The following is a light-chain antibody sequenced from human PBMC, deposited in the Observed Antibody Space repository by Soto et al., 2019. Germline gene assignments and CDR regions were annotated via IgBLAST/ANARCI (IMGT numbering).Light chain of an antibody. J-gene: IGKJ1*01. CDR3: HQHGGSPET. CDR1: QYINTR. V-gene: IGKV3-20*01. CDR2: RAS. Sequence: EIVFTQSPATQSSFPGDRVTLSCRASQYINTRLAWYQHRPGQAPRLLIFRASNKATGIPDRFSGSGSGTEFILTISGLEPEDSGIYHCHQHGGSPETFGQGTKVDIK.